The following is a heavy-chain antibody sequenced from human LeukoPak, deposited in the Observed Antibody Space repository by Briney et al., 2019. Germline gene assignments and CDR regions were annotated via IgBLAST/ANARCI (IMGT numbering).Heavy chain of an antibody. V-gene: IGHV3-15*01. D-gene: IGHD3-22*01. J-gene: IGHJ4*02. Sequence: AGGSLRLSCAASGFTFSNAWMSWVRQAPGKGLEWVGRIKSKTDGGTTDYAAPVKGRFTISRDDSKNTLYLQMNSLKTEDTAVYYCTTDNYDSSGYRPFDYWGQGTLVTVSS. CDR2: IKSKTDGGTT. CDR1: GFTFSNAW. CDR3: TTDNYDSSGYRPFDY.